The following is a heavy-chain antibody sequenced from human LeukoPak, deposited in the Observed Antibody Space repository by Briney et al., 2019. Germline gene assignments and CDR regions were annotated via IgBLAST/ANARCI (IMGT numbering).Heavy chain of an antibody. V-gene: IGHV4-59*01. CDR2: IYYSGST. Sequence: PSETPSLTCTVSGGSLSSYYWSWIRQPPGKGLEWIGYIYYSGSTNYNPSLKSRVTISVDTSKNQFSLKLSSVTAADTAVYYCARDLDSSGYYYNWGQGTLVTVSS. J-gene: IGHJ4*02. CDR3: ARDLDSSGYYYN. D-gene: IGHD3-22*01. CDR1: GGSLSSYY.